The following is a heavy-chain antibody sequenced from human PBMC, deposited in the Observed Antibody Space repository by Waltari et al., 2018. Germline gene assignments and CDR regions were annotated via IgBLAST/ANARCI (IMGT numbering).Heavy chain of an antibody. Sequence: QVQLVQSGAEVKKTGASVKVSCKASGYTFTSYAMHWVRQAPGQRLEWMGWINAGNGNTKYSQKFQDRVTITRDTSASTAYMELSSLRSEDTAVYYCASTGRSSGYYPFDYWGQGTLVTVSS. CDR1: GYTFTSYA. J-gene: IGHJ4*02. V-gene: IGHV1-3*01. CDR2: INAGNGNT. D-gene: IGHD3-22*01. CDR3: ASTGRSSGYYPFDY.